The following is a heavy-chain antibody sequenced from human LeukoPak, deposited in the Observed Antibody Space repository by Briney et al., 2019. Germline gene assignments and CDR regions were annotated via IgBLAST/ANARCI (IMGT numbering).Heavy chain of an antibody. V-gene: IGHV3-21*01. CDR3: ARGGGSYGY. D-gene: IGHD1-26*01. CDR2: ISGDRNNI. CDR1: GFTFSSYS. J-gene: IGHJ4*02. Sequence: PGGSLRLSCAASGFTFSSYSISWVRQAPGKGLEWVASISGDRNNIHYADSVRGRFTISRDNAKTSLYLQMNSLRADDTAVYYCARGGGSYGYWGQGTLVTVSS.